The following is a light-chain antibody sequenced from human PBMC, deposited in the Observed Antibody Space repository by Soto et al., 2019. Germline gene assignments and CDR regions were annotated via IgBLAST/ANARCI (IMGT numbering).Light chain of an antibody. Sequence: DIVMTQSPDSLAVSLGERATINCKSSQSVLYSSNNKNYLAWYQQNPGQPPKLLIYWASTRESGVPDRFSGSGSGTYFPLTLSSLQAEDVAVYYGQQYYTTPYTFGQGTKLEIK. V-gene: IGKV4-1*01. CDR1: QSVLYSSNNKNY. CDR2: WAS. CDR3: QQYYTTPYT. J-gene: IGKJ2*01.